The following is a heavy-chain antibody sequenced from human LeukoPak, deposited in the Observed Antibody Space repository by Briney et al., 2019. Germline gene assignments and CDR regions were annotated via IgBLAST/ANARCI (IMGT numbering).Heavy chain of an antibody. D-gene: IGHD6-19*01. V-gene: IGHV3-21*04. CDR2: ISSSGSYM. Sequence: PGGSLRLSCAASGFTFSSYSMNWVRQAPGKGLEWVSSISSSGSYMYYADSVKGRFTISRDNSKNTLYLQMNSLRLEDTAAYYCAKIRAPSGWFNSDYWGQGPLVTVSS. J-gene: IGHJ4*02. CDR1: GFTFSSYS. CDR3: AKIRAPSGWFNSDY.